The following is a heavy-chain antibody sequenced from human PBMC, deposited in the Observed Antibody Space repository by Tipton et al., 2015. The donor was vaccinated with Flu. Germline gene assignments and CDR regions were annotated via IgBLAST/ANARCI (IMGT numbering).Heavy chain of an antibody. D-gene: IGHD1/OR15-1a*01. J-gene: IGHJ4*02. CDR1: GGSIGSPYC. Sequence: LSLTCSVSGGSIGSPYCWGWVRQSPGKGLVWVSRINSDGSSTSYADSVKGRFTISRDNAKNTLYLQMLSLRAEDTAFYYCARGGWVSNSNNLLDYWGQGTLVTVSS. CDR3: ARGGWVSNSNNLLDY. V-gene: IGHV3-74*01. CDR2: INSDGSST.